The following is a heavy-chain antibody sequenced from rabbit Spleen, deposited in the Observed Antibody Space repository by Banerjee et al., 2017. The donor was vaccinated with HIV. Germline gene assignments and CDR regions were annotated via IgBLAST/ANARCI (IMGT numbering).Heavy chain of an antibody. J-gene: IGHJ6*01. V-gene: IGHV1S45*01. CDR1: GFSLSAYTF. CDR3: ARDTGTSFSTYGMDL. Sequence: QEHLVESGGGLVQPGGTLTLTCTVSGFSLSAYTFMCWVRQAPGKGLEWIACIDTGSRDFTYYASWAKGRFTISKTSSTTVILQMTSLTVADTATYFCARDTGTSFSTYGMDLWGPGTLVTVS. CDR2: IDTGSRDFT. D-gene: IGHD8-1*01.